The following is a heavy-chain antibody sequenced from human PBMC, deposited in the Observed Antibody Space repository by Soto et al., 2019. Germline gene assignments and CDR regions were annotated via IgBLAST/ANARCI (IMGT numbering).Heavy chain of an antibody. CDR1: GFSFGSYS. Sequence: EVQLLESGGKVVQPGGSLRLSCSASGFSFGSYSMSWVRQAPGKGLEWVSGLRGSGANTYYADSVKGRFTISRDNSKNTLFLQMNSLRAEDTAVYYCAKARPRYHYDSSCYPLDFWGPGTLVTVSS. CDR3: AKARPRYHYDSSCYPLDF. V-gene: IGHV3-23*01. J-gene: IGHJ4*02. CDR2: LRGSGANT. D-gene: IGHD3-22*01.